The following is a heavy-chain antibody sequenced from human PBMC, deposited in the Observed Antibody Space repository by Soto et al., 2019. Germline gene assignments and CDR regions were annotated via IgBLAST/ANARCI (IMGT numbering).Heavy chain of an antibody. CDR2: ISSDGGDK. CDR1: GFTFSNFG. Sequence: QVQLVESGGGVVQPGRSPRLSCAASGFTFSNFGMHWVRQAPGKGLEWVAAISSDGGDKYYSHSVKDRFTISRDNSKNTLFLQMNSLRVEDTAVYYCVKGSEVARQELDHWGQGILVTVS. D-gene: IGHD2-15*01. V-gene: IGHV3-30*18. J-gene: IGHJ4*02. CDR3: VKGSEVARQELDH.